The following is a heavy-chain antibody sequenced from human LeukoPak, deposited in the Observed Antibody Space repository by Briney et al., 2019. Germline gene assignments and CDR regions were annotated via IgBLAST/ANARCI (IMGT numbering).Heavy chain of an antibody. V-gene: IGHV1-69*13. J-gene: IGHJ6*03. CDR2: IIPIFGTA. CDR3: ARGLVVNAGGFAAYYYYYMDV. D-gene: IGHD3-22*01. CDR1: GCTFSSYA. Sequence: ASVKVSCKASGCTFSSYAISWVRQAPGQGLEWMGRIIPIFGTANYARKFQGRVTITADESTSTAYMELSSQRSEDTAVYYCARGLVVNAGGFAAYYYYYMDVWGKGTTVTISS.